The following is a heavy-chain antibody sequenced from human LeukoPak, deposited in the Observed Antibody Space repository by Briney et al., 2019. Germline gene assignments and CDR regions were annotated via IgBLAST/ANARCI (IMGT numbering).Heavy chain of an antibody. CDR3: ARTIAVADVPFDY. Sequence: SETLSLTCTVSGGSISSSSYYWSWIRQPPGKGLEWIGYIYYSGSTNYNPSLKSRVTISVDTSKNQFSLKLSSVTAADTAVYYCARTIAVADVPFDYWGQGTLVTVSS. CDR2: IYYSGST. D-gene: IGHD6-19*01. J-gene: IGHJ4*02. CDR1: GGSISSSSYY. V-gene: IGHV4-61*01.